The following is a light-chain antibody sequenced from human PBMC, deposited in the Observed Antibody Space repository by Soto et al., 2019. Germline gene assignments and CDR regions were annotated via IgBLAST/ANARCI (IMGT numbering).Light chain of an antibody. CDR2: EVS. CDR1: SSDVGGHDY. Sequence: QSVLTQPASVSGSPGQSITISCNGTSSDVGGHDYVSWYQQHPGKAPKLTIFEVSNRPSGVSNRFSGSKSGNTASLTISGLQAEDEADYYRSSYTDSNSFYVFGSGTKVTVL. J-gene: IGLJ1*01. V-gene: IGLV2-14*01. CDR3: SSYTDSNSFYV.